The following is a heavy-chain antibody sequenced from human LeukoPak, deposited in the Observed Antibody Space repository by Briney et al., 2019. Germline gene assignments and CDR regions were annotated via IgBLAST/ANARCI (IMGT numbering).Heavy chain of an antibody. V-gene: IGHV3-30*18. CDR2: ISYDGSNK. CDR3: AKRNVEIATIPDFDY. Sequence: GGSLRLSCAASGFTFSNYGMHWIRQAPGKGLEWVAVISYDGSNKYYADSVKGRFTISRDNSKNTLYLQMNSLRAEDTAVYYCAKRNVEIATIPDFDYWGQGTLVTVSS. CDR1: GFTFSNYG. J-gene: IGHJ4*02. D-gene: IGHD5-24*01.